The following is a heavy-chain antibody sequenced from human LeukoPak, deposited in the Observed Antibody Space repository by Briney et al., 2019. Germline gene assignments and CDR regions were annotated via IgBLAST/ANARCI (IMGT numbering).Heavy chain of an antibody. CDR2: IIPIFGTA. CDR3: ARVPRQQLVYDAFDI. J-gene: IGHJ3*02. D-gene: IGHD6-6*01. Sequence: SVKVSCKASGGTFSSYAISWVRQAPGQGLEWMGGIIPIFGTANYAQKFQGRVTITADESTSTAYMELSSLRSEDTAVYYCARVPRQQLVYDAFDIWGQGTMVTVSS. CDR1: GGTFSSYA. V-gene: IGHV1-69*13.